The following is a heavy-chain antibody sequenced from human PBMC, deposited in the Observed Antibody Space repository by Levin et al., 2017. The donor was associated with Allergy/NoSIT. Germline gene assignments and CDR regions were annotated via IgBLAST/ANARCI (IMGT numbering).Heavy chain of an antibody. V-gene: IGHV3-7*01. CDR2: IKPDGSEQ. Sequence: ETLSLTCEASGFTISSYWMSWVHQAPGKGLEWVANIKPDGSEQYYVDSVRGRFTISRDNAKNSVYLQMSSLRVEDTALYYCARENVAVPGGDIWGQGTQVTVSS. J-gene: IGHJ4*02. D-gene: IGHD2-21*02. CDR3: ARENVAVPGGDI. CDR1: GFTISSYW.